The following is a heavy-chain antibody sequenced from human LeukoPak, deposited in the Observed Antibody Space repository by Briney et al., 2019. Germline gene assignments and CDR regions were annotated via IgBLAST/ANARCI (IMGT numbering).Heavy chain of an antibody. D-gene: IGHD4-17*01. V-gene: IGHV3-23*01. CDR2: ISGSGGST. CDR1: GFTLSSYA. J-gene: IGHJ4*02. CDR3: AKAYGDYGNY. Sequence: GESLKISCAASGFTLSSYAMSWVSQAPGKGLEWVSAISGSGGSTYYADSVKGRFTISRDNSKNTLYPQMYSLRAEDTAVYYCAKAYGDYGNYWGQGTLVTVSS.